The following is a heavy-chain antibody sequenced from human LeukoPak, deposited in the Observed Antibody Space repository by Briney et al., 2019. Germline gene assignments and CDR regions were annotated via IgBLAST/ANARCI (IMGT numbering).Heavy chain of an antibody. CDR2: ISRGSTTI. CDR1: GCTFSSDN. V-gene: IGHV3-48*01. Sequence: GGSLRLSCRASGCTFSSDNMNWVRQAPHQGLGWVSSISRGSTTIYYADSVKDRFTITRDNATNSLYLQMNSLRAEDTAVYYCARDGVEYGSGGFYFDYWGQGTLVTVSS. CDR3: ARDGVEYGSGGFYFDY. D-gene: IGHD3-10*01. J-gene: IGHJ4*02.